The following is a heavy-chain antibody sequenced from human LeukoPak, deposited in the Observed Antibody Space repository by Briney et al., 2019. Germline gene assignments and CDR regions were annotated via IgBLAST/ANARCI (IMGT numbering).Heavy chain of an antibody. CDR2: INTYIGNT. J-gene: IGHJ2*01. Sequence: ASVKVSCKASGYTFTSHGFSWVRQAPGQGLEWMGWINTYIGNTNYAQKFQGRVTMTEDTSTDTAYMELSSLRSEDTAVYYCATVPSGYSYGWYFDLWGRGTLVTVSS. CDR1: GYTFTSHG. V-gene: IGHV1-18*01. D-gene: IGHD5-18*01. CDR3: ATVPSGYSYGWYFDL.